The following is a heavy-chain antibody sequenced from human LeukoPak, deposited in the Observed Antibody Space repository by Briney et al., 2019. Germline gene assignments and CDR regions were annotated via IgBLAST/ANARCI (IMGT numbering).Heavy chain of an antibody. CDR3: ASVDGDPDYYYYGMDV. J-gene: IGHJ6*02. CDR1: GYTFTSYA. Sequence: ASVKVSCKASGYTFTSYAMHWVRQAPGQRLEWMGWINAGNGNTKYSQKFQGRVTITRDTSASTAHMELSSLRSEDTAVYYCASVDGDPDYYYYGMDVWGQGTTVTVSS. D-gene: IGHD4-17*01. CDR2: INAGNGNT. V-gene: IGHV1-3*01.